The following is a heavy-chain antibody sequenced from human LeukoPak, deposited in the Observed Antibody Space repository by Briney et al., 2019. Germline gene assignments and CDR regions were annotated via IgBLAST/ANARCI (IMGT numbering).Heavy chain of an antibody. CDR3: ARDPGSFLSGSGWLNWFEP. V-gene: IGHV1-18*01. CDR1: GYTFTRYG. J-gene: IGHJ5*02. D-gene: IGHD6-19*01. Sequence: ASVTVSCKASGYTFTRYGINWVRQAPGQGLEWMGWISGYNEKTNYAQKFQGRVTMTTDTSTSTAYMELRRLRSDDTAVYYCARDPGSFLSGSGWLNWFEPWGQGTLVTVSS. CDR2: ISGYNEKT.